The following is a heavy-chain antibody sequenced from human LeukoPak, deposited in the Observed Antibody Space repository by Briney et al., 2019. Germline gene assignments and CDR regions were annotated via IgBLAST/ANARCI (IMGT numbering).Heavy chain of an antibody. CDR3: ARDRDYGDYLGDY. Sequence: ASVKVSCKAFGYIFANYYIHWVRQAPGQGLEWMGRIKPNSGDTNYAQKFQGRVTMTRDTSISTAYMELSRLRSDDTAVYYRARDRDYGDYLGDYWGQGILVTVSS. CDR1: GYIFANYY. J-gene: IGHJ4*02. CDR2: IKPNSGDT. D-gene: IGHD4-17*01. V-gene: IGHV1-2*06.